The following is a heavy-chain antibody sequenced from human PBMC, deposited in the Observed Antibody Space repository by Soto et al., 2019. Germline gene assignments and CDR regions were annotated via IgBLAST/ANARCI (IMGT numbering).Heavy chain of an antibody. Sequence: QVHLVQSGAEVKKPGSSVRVSCKASGATFNSFINYGITWVRQAPGQGLEYMGGIIPVFGAANHAQKFQGRVTTSADASTRTVNMELSSLRSNDTAVYYCARGAATKILVLKYDALEIWGQGTMVTVSS. CDR3: ARGAATKILVLKYDALEI. CDR2: IIPVFGAA. J-gene: IGHJ3*02. CDR1: GATFNSFINYG. V-gene: IGHV1-69*12. D-gene: IGHD5-12*01.